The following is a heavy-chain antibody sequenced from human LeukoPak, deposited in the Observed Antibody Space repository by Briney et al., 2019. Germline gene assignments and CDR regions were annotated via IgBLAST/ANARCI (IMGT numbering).Heavy chain of an antibody. CDR3: WSSTRKYYCDY. CDR1: GGSFSGYY. J-gene: IGHJ4*02. D-gene: IGHD2-2*01. CDR2: IYYSGST. V-gene: IGHV4-59*01. Sequence: SESLSLSCAVYGGSFSGYYWSWIRQPPGKGLEWVGNIYYSGSTNYNPSLKRRVTISSEATKKKSSLQLISGTAADAAVYYYWSSTRKYYCDYWGQGTLVSVSS.